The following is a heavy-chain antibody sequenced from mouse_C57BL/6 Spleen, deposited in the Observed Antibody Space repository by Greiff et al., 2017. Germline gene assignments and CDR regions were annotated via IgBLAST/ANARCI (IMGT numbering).Heavy chain of an antibody. J-gene: IGHJ4*01. CDR1: GFTFSDYG. V-gene: IGHV5-17*01. Sequence: EVKLMESGGGLVKPGGSLKLSCAASGFTFSDYGMHWVRQAPEKGLEWVAYISSGSSTIYYADTVKGRFTISRDNAKNTLFLQMTRLRSEDTAMYYCARNGLRGSSGYYAMDYWGQGTSVTVSS. CDR3: ARNGLRGSSGYYAMDY. CDR2: ISSGSSTI. D-gene: IGHD1-1*01.